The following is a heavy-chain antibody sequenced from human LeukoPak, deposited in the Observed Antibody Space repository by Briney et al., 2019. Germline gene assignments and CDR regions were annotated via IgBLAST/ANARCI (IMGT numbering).Heavy chain of an antibody. D-gene: IGHD1-1*01. V-gene: IGHV3-48*03. CDR1: GFTFSSHE. J-gene: IGHJ4*02. CDR2: ISDSGSTI. Sequence: GGSLRLSCAASGFTFSSHEMNWVRQAPGKGLEWVSYISDSGSTIYYADSLKGRFTISRDNAKKSLYLQMNSLRAEDTAVYYCARSWIGTTHWYFDYWGQGTLVTVSS. CDR3: ARSWIGTTHWYFDY.